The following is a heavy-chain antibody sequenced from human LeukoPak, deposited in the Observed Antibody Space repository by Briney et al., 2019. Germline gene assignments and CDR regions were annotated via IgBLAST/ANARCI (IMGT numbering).Heavy chain of an antibody. CDR1: GFTFSDHY. V-gene: IGHV3-72*01. Sequence: GGFLRLSCAASGFTFSDHYINWVRQAPGKGLEWVGRTRNKAESYKTEYAASVKGRFTISRDDSKKSLYLQMNSLKTEDTAVYYCSRESSIFWVVARSYMDVWGKGTTVTVSS. CDR2: TRNKAESYKT. J-gene: IGHJ6*03. D-gene: IGHD3-3*01. CDR3: SRESSIFWVVARSYMDV.